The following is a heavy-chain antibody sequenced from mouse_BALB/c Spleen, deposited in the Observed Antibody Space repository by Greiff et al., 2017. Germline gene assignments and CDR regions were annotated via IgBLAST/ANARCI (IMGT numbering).Heavy chain of an antibody. CDR2: IDPSDSYT. CDR1: GYTFTSYW. D-gene: IGHD1-1*01. J-gene: IGHJ4*01. V-gene: IGHV1-69*02. Sequence: QVQLKQPGAELVKPGASVKLSCKASGYTFTSYWMHWVKQRPGQGLEWIGEIDPSDSYTNYNQKFKGKATLTVDKSSSTAYMQLSSLTSEDSAVFYGARMARSYNGSSLGAMDYWGQGTSVTVSS. CDR3: ARMARSYNGSSLGAMDY.